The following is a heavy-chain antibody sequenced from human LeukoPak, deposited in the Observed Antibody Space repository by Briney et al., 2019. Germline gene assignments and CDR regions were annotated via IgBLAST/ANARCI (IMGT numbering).Heavy chain of an antibody. D-gene: IGHD3-3*01. J-gene: IGHJ4*02. CDR3: ARARAFPPPIIWSGYRYYFDY. Sequence: ASVTVSCKASGYTFTGYYMHWVRQAPGQGLEWMGWINPNSGGTNYAQTFQGRVTMTRDTSISTAYMELSRLRSDDTAVYYCARARAFPPPIIWSGYRYYFDYWGQGTLVTVSS. V-gene: IGHV1-2*02. CDR1: GYTFTGYY. CDR2: INPNSGGT.